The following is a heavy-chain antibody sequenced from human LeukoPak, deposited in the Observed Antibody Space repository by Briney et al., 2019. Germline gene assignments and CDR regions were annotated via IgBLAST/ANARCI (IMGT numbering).Heavy chain of an antibody. V-gene: IGHV5-51*01. D-gene: IGHD2-2*01. Sequence: GESLKISCKGSGYRFTSYWIGWVRQMPGKGLEWMGIINPGDSDTRYSPSFQGQVTISADKTISTAYLQWSSLKASDTAMYYCARHPDCTRTSCYVDYYGMDVWGQGTTVTVSS. CDR2: INPGDSDT. CDR3: ARHPDCTRTSCYVDYYGMDV. J-gene: IGHJ6*02. CDR1: GYRFTSYW.